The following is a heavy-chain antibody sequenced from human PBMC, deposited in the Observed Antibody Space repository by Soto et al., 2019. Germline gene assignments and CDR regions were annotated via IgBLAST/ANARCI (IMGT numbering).Heavy chain of an antibody. CDR1: EFTVSSSY. V-gene: IGHV3-53*01. CDR3: ARDRVGGDDH. D-gene: IGHD3-16*01. J-gene: IGHJ4*02. Sequence: EVKLVESGGGLIKPGGSLRLSCAASEFTVSSSYMNWVRQSPGKGLEWVSVIYSDGSTYYADSVKGRFIISRDTSKNSVDLQMNSLRAEDTAVYYCARDRVGGDDHWGQGTLVTVSS. CDR2: IYSDGST.